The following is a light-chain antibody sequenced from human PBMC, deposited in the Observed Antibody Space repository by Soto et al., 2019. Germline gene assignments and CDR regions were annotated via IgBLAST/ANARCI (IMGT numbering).Light chain of an antibody. CDR2: AAS. J-gene: IGKJ4*01. V-gene: IGKV1-9*01. CDR1: QGISSY. Sequence: IQLTQSPSSLSASVGDRVTVTCRASQGISSYLAWYQQKPGKAPKLLIYAASSLQSGVPSRFSGSGSGTDFTLTISSLRPEDFATYYCQQRNKWPPVTFGGGTRVEIK. CDR3: QQRNKWPPVT.